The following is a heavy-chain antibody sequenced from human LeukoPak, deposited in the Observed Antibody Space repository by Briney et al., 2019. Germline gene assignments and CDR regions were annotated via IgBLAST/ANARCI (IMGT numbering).Heavy chain of an antibody. D-gene: IGHD6-19*01. V-gene: IGHV4-59*12. CDR1: GGSISSYY. J-gene: IGHJ4*02. CDR2: IYYSGST. CDR3: ARDRQWLLDY. Sequence: SETLSLTCTVSGGSISSYYWSWIRQPPGKGLEWIGYIYYSGSTNYNPSLKSRVSISVDTSKNRFSLKLSSVTAADTAVYYCARDRQWLLDYWGQGTLVTVSS.